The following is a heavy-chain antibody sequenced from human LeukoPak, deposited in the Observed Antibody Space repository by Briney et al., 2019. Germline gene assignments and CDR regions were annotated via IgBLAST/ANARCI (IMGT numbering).Heavy chain of an antibody. CDR1: GGSFSGYY. CDR3: ARAILYSNYLRPRDSPIDY. V-gene: IGHV4-34*01. CDR2: INHSGST. Sequence: ASETLSLTCAVYGGSFSGYYWSWMRQPPGKGLEWIGEINHSGSTNYNPSLKSRVTISVDTSKNQFSLKLSSVTAADTAVYSCARAILYSNYLRPRDSPIDYWGQGTLVTVSS. J-gene: IGHJ4*02. D-gene: IGHD4-11*01.